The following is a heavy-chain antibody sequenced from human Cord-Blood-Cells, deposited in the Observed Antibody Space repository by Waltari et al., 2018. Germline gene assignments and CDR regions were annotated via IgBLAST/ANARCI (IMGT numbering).Heavy chain of an antibody. V-gene: IGHV4-34*01. Sequence: QVQLQQWGAGLLKPSETLSLTCAVYGGSFSGYYWSWIRQPPGKGLEWIGEIKHSGSPNYNPSLKSRVTISVDTSKNQFSLKLSSVTAADTAVYYCASVMVRGVLSDYWGQGTLVTVSS. CDR2: IKHSGSP. J-gene: IGHJ4*02. CDR3: ASVMVRGVLSDY. D-gene: IGHD3-10*01. CDR1: GGSFSGYY.